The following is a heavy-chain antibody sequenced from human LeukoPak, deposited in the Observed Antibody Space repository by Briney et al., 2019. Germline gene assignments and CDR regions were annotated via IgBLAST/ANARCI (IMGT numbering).Heavy chain of an antibody. V-gene: IGHV1-18*01. D-gene: IGHD3-10*01. CDR1: GYTFTSYG. CDR3: ARRGPPSLWFGESPHAFDI. J-gene: IGHJ3*02. CDR2: ISAYNGNT. Sequence: ASVKVSCKASGYTFTSYGISWVRQAPGQGLEWMGWISAYNGNTNYAQKLQGRVTMTTDTSTSTAYMELRSLRSDDTAVYYCARRGPPSLWFGESPHAFDIWGQGTMVTVSS.